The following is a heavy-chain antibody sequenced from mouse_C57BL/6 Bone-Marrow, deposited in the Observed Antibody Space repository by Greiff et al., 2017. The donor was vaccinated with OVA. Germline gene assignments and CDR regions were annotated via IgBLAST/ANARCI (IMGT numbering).Heavy chain of an antibody. J-gene: IGHJ2*01. CDR3: TRGYYFDY. Sequence: QVQLQQSGAELARPGASVKMSCKASGYTFTSYTIHWVKQRPGQGLEWIGYIEPTNDYTNYNQKFKGKATLTAVKSSSTAYMQLSSLTSEDSAVYYCTRGYYFDYWGQGTTLTVSS. CDR1: GYTFTSYT. CDR2: IEPTNDYT. V-gene: IGHV1-4*01.